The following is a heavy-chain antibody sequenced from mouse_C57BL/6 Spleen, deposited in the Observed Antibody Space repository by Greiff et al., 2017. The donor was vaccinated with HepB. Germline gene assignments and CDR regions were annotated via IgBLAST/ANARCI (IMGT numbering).Heavy chain of an antibody. CDR2: IYPGNSDT. CDR1: GYTFTSYW. D-gene: IGHD2-4*01. J-gene: IGHJ4*01. CDR3: TRSYYDYLYAMDY. Sequence: VHVKQSGTVLARPGASVKMSCKTSGYTFTSYWMHWVKQRPGQGLEWIGAIYPGNSDTSYNQKFKGKAKLTAVTSASTAYMELSSLTNEDSAVYYCTRSYYDYLYAMDYWGQGTSVTVSS. V-gene: IGHV1-5*01.